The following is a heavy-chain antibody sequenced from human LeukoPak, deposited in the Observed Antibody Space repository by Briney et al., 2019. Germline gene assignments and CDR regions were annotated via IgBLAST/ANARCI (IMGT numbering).Heavy chain of an antibody. D-gene: IGHD3-22*01. Sequence: GGSLRLSCAASGFTFSSYWMSRVRQAPGKGLEWVANIKQDGSEKYYVDSVKGRFTISRDNAKNSLYLQMNSLRAEDTAVYYWARDSVIYYDSSGYSGGLDYWGQGTLVTVSS. CDR2: IKQDGSEK. V-gene: IGHV3-7*03. CDR3: ARDSVIYYDSSGYSGGLDY. J-gene: IGHJ4*02. CDR1: GFTFSSYW.